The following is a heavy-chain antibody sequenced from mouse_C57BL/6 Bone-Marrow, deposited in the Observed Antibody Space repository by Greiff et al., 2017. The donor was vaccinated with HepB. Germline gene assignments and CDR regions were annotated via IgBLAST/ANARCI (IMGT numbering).Heavy chain of an antibody. V-gene: IGHV1-64*01. D-gene: IGHD3-1*01. J-gene: IGHJ4*01. CDR1: GYTFTSYW. CDR3: ARSGRRNAMDY. Sequence: QVQLQHPGAELVKPGASVKLSCKASGYTFTSYWMHWVKQRPGQGLEWIGMIHPNSGSTNYNEKFKSKATLTVDKSSSTADMQLSSLTSEDSAVYYCARSGRRNAMDYWGQGTAVTVSS. CDR2: IHPNSGST.